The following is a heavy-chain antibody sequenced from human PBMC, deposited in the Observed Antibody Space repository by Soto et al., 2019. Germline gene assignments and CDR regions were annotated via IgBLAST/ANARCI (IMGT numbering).Heavy chain of an antibody. V-gene: IGHV4-39*01. CDR2: IYYSGST. J-gene: IGHJ6*03. D-gene: IGHD3-22*01. CDR3: VINDSGGDPPPRSYYYMDV. CDR1: GGPISSSSYY. Sequence: PSETLSLTCTVSGGPISSSSYYWGWIRQPPGKGLEWIGSIYYSGSTYYNPSLKSRVTISVDTSKNQFSLKLSSVTAADTAVYYCVINDSGGDPPPRSYYYMDVWGKGTTVTVSS.